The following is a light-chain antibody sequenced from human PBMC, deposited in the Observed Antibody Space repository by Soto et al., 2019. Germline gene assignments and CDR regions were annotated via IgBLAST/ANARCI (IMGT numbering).Light chain of an antibody. CDR3: SSYTSSSTWL. Sequence: QSALTQPASVSGSPGQSITISCTGTSSDVGAYNYVSWYQQHPGKAPKLMIYEVSNRTSGVSNRFSGSKSANTASLTSSGLQAGDEADYYCSSYTSSSTWLFGGGTKLTVL. CDR2: EVS. CDR1: SSDVGAYNY. J-gene: IGLJ3*02. V-gene: IGLV2-14*03.